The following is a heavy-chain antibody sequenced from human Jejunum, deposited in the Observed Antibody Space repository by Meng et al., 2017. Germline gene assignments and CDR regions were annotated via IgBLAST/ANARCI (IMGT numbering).Heavy chain of an antibody. CDR3: AKGYTAGSYYFDY. J-gene: IGHJ4*02. CDR2: INPASGDT. D-gene: IGHD2-2*02. CDR1: GFTFTNYH. Sequence: ASVKVSCKVSGFTFTNYHMNWVRQAPGQGLEWMGWINPASGDTDYAQKFQGRLTMTRDTSISTAYIELVTLTSDDTAVYYCAKGYTAGSYYFDYWGQGTLVTVSS. V-gene: IGHV1-2*02.